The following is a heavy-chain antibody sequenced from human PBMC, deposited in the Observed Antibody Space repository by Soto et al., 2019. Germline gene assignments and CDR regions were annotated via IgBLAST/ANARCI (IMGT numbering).Heavy chain of an antibody. Sequence: VQLMQSGAEVKKPESSVKVSCKASGGTFSSHSINWVRQAPGQGLEWMGGIITLFGTSNYAQNFQGRVTITADQSTSTAYMELNSLTSDDTAVYYCAREVGYGDFSAALLDWGQGTLVTVSS. J-gene: IGHJ4*02. CDR3: AREVGYGDFSAALLD. CDR1: GGTFSSHS. CDR2: IITLFGTS. V-gene: IGHV1-69*01. D-gene: IGHD2-21*02.